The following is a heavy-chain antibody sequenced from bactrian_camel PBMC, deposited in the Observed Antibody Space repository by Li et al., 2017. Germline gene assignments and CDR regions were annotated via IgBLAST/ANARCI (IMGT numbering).Heavy chain of an antibody. V-gene: IGHV3-2*01. CDR1: GFTFSTYY. D-gene: IGHD6*01. CDR2: ITSDGSNT. Sequence: VQLVESGGGLVQPGGSLTLSCAASGFTFSTYYMSWVRQAPGKGLEWVSSITSDGSNTYYADSVKGRFTISRDNAKNMVYLLMNSLKSEDTAVYYCVRDGGSSYFGYWGQGTQVTVS. CDR3: VRDGGSSYFGY. J-gene: IGHJ6*01.